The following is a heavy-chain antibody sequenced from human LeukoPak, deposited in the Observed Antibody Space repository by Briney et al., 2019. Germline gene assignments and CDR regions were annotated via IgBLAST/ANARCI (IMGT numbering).Heavy chain of an antibody. J-gene: IGHJ4*02. CDR3: ARQTYIQRDSSGYGYYFDY. CDR2: IYYSGST. D-gene: IGHD3-22*01. Sequence: PSETLSLTCTVSGGSTSSSSYYWGWIRQPPGKGLEWIGSIYYSGSTYYNPSLKSRVTISVDTSKNQFSLTLSSVTAADTAVYYCARQTYIQRDSSGYGYYFDYWGQGTLVTVSS. V-gene: IGHV4-39*01. CDR1: GGSTSSSSYY.